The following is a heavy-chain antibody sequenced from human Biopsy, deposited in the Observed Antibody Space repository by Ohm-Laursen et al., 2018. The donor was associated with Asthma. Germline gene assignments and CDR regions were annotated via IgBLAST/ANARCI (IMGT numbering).Heavy chain of an antibody. J-gene: IGHJ3*02. V-gene: IGHV3-53*01. CDR1: GVNVANNY. Sequence: SLRLSCAASGVNVANNYMTWVRQAPGKGLEWVPIMYAGGSRFYADRVKGRFTISRDNSKNTLYLQMDSLRPEDTALYYCARAGDTNDYGPAFDIWGLGTMVTVSS. CDR3: ARAGDTNDYGPAFDI. D-gene: IGHD4-17*01. CDR2: MYAGGSR.